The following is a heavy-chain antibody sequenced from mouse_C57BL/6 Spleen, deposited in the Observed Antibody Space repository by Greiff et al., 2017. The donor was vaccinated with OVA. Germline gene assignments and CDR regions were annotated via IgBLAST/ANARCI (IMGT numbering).Heavy chain of an antibody. V-gene: IGHV1-50*01. Sequence: QVQLQQPGAELVKPGASVKLSCKASGYTFTSYWMQWVKQRPGQGLEWIGEIDPSDSYTNYNQKFKGKATLTVDTSSSTAYMQLSSLTSEDSAVYYCAKMVAYDYDGDWYFDVWGTGTTVTVSS. J-gene: IGHJ1*03. CDR2: IDPSDSYT. CDR1: GYTFTSYW. CDR3: AKMVAYDYDGDWYFDV. D-gene: IGHD2-4*01.